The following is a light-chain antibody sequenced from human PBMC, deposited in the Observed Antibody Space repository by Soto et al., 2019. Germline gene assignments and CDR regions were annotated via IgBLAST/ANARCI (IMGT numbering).Light chain of an antibody. CDR3: QQRNSYPRT. CDR2: AAS. V-gene: IGKV1-9*01. J-gene: IGKJ4*01. CDR1: QGIHIF. Sequence: DIQLTQSPSFRSASVGDRVTITCRASQGIHIFLAWFQQKPGKAPNLLISAASTLQSGVPSRFSGSGAETECTRTITSLQPEDSATYYCQQRNSYPRTFGGGTKVDIK.